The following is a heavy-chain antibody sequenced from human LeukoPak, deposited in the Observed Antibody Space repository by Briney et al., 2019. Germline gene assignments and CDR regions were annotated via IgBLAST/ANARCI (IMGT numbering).Heavy chain of an antibody. CDR3: AREAGTHTQTSFDF. CDR1: GGSISSSHYY. J-gene: IGHJ4*02. D-gene: IGHD1-7*01. Sequence: SETLSLTCSVSGGSISSSHYYWGWIRQPPGKGVEWIATIYYGGTTYYNPSLKSRVTISVDTSKNQFSLKLRSVTAADTAVYYCAREAGTHTQTSFDFWGQGTLVTVSS. CDR2: IYYGGTT. V-gene: IGHV4-39*07.